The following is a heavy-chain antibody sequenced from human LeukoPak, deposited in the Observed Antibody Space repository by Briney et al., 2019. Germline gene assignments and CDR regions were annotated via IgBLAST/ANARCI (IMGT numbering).Heavy chain of an antibody. V-gene: IGHV3-23*01. CDR2: ISGSGDST. Sequence: AGGSLRLSCAASGFTFSSYAMSWVRQAPGKGLEWVSGISGSGDSTYYADSVKGRFTISRDNSKNTLYLQINSLRAEDTAVYYCAKDQRTSGCGVCYSDYWGQGTLVTVSS. CDR3: AKDQRTSGCGVCYSDY. J-gene: IGHJ4*02. D-gene: IGHD2-21*02. CDR1: GFTFSSYA.